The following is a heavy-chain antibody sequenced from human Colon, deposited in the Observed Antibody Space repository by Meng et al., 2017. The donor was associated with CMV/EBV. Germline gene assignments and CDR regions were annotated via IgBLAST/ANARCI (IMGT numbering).Heavy chain of an antibody. CDR2: MNPNSGNT. D-gene: IGHD6-19*01. CDR1: GYTFTSYD. V-gene: IGHV1-8*03. CDR3: ARVLKTGIAVAGIEY. Sequence: ASVKVSCKASGYTFTSYDINWVRQATGQGLEWMGWMNPNSGNTGYAQKFQGRVTITRNTSISTAYMELSSLRSEDTAVYYCARVLKTGIAVAGIEYWGQGTLVTVSS. J-gene: IGHJ4*02.